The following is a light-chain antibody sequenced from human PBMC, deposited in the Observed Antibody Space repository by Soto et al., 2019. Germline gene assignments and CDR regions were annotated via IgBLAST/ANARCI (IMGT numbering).Light chain of an antibody. J-gene: IGKJ5*01. V-gene: IGKV1-39*01. CDR3: RQSFSTLLIT. CDR2: AAS. Sequence: IQMTQSPSSLSASVGDGVTITCRASQDIRTYLNWYQQKPGKAPKLLISAASSLQSGVPSRFSARGSGTDFTLTISTLQPEDFATYYCRQSFSTLLITFGQGTRLEVK. CDR1: QDIRTY.